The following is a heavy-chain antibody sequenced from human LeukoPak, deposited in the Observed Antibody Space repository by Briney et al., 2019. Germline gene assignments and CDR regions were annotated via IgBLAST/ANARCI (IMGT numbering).Heavy chain of an antibody. CDR1: GGSISSWS. V-gene: IGHV4-4*07. J-gene: IGHJ5*01. Sequence: SETLSLTCSVSGGSISSWSWNWIRQTAGKGLEWIGRIYASGSTNYNPSLKSRVTISVDTSKNQFSLKLNSVTAADTAVYYCARNHGGWFDSWGQGTLVTVSS. CDR2: IYASGST. D-gene: IGHD4-23*01. CDR3: ARNHGGWFDS.